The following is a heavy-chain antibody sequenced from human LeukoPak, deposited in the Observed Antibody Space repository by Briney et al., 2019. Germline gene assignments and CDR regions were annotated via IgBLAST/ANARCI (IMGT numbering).Heavy chain of an antibody. V-gene: IGHV3-21*01. CDR1: GFTFTDYN. J-gene: IGHJ4*02. Sequence: KPGGSLRLSCAASGFTFTDYNMNWVRQAPGKGLEWVSSISSSSTYIYYADSVKGRFTISRDNAKNSLYLQMNSLSAEDTAVYYCARDRDFDYWGQGTLVTVSS. CDR3: ARDRDFDY. CDR2: ISSSSTYI.